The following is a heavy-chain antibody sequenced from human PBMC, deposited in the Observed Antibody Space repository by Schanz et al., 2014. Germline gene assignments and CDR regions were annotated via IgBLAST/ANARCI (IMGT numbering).Heavy chain of an antibody. CDR2: ISGSGGST. Sequence: EVQLLESGGGLVQPGGSLRISCAASGFTFSGYAMSWVRQAPGKGLEWVSAISGSGGSTVYADSVKGRFTISRDNSNNTVFLQMNSLRAEDTAVYYCAKSGYCRSTSCYQYNYYGLDVWGQGTTVTVSS. J-gene: IGHJ6*02. CDR3: AKSGYCRSTSCYQYNYYGLDV. D-gene: IGHD2-2*03. CDR1: GFTFSGYA. V-gene: IGHV3-23*01.